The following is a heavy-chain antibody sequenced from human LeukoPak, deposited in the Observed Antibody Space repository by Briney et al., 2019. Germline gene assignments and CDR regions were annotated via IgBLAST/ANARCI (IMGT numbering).Heavy chain of an antibody. V-gene: IGHV4-4*07. CDR1: GGSISSYY. CDR3: ARGEYCSSTSCYPFDI. D-gene: IGHD2-2*01. J-gene: IGHJ3*02. Sequence: SETLSLTCTVSGGSISSYYWSWIRQPAGKGLEWIGRIYTSGSTNYNPSLKSRVTMSVDMSKNQFSLKLSSVTAADTAVYYCARGEYCSSTSCYPFDIWGQGAMVTVSS. CDR2: IYTSGST.